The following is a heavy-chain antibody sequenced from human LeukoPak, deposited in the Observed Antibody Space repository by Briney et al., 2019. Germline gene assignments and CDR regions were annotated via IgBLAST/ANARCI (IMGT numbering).Heavy chain of an antibody. CDR2: INPSSGGT. Sequence: ASVKVSCKASGYTFTDYYMHWVRQAPGQGLEWMGWINPSSGGTNYAQKFQGRVTVTRDTSISTAYMDLSRLRSEDTAVYYCARGYCGGDCQSFRWFDPWGQGTLVIVSS. CDR1: GYTFTDYY. V-gene: IGHV1-2*02. J-gene: IGHJ5*02. D-gene: IGHD2-21*02. CDR3: ARGYCGGDCQSFRWFDP.